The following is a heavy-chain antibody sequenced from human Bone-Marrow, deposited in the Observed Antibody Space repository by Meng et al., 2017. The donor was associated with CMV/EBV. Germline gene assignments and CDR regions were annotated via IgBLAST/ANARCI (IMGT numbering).Heavy chain of an antibody. V-gene: IGHV1-69*05. J-gene: IGHJ4*02. CDR3: ARPNSADYGGNSD. CDR1: GGTFSSYA. Sequence: SVKVSCKASGGTFSSYAISWVRQAPGQGLEWMGGIIPIFGTANYAQKFQGRVTITTDESTSTAYMELSSLRSEDTAVYYCARPNSADYGGNSDWGQGTLVTVTS. CDR2: IIPIFGTA. D-gene: IGHD4-23*01.